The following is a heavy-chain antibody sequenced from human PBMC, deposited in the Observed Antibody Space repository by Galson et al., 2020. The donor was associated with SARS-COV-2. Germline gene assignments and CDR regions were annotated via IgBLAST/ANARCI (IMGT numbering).Heavy chain of an antibody. CDR3: TRVGDGYKAGFDY. D-gene: IGHD5-12*01. CDR2: INHSGST. J-gene: IGHJ4*02. V-gene: IGHV4-34*01. CDR1: GGSFSGYY. Sequence: SETLSLTCGVHGGSFSGYYWTWIRQPPGKGLEWIGEINHSGSTNYNPSLKSRVTISVDTSKNQFSLKVNSVTAADTAVYYCTRVGDGYKAGFDYWGQGTLVTVSS.